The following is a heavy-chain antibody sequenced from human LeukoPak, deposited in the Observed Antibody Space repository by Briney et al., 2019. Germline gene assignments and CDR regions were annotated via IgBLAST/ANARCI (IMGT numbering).Heavy chain of an antibody. Sequence: SETLSLTCTVSGDSIRAYYWSWVRQPPGKGLEWIAFVHKTGSINYNPSLKSRATISMDTSNSQFSLHVNSVTAADTAVYYCTKYGGSPANYFDSWGPGTLVTVSP. J-gene: IGHJ4*02. V-gene: IGHV4-59*08. CDR2: VHKTGSI. CDR3: TKYGGSPANYFDS. CDR1: GDSIRAYY. D-gene: IGHD1-26*01.